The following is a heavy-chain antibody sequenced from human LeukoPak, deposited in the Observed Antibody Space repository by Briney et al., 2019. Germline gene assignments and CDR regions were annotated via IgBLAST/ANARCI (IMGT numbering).Heavy chain of an antibody. CDR1: GFTFSDYD. CDR2: IGISGDT. Sequence: PGGSLRLSCAASGFTFSDYDMHWVRQVIGKGLERVSAIGISGDTYYPDSVKGRFTISRESAKNSLYLQMSGLRAGDTAVYYCARGVLSGHFDYWGQGTLVTVSS. J-gene: IGHJ4*02. CDR3: ARGVLSGHFDY. D-gene: IGHD2-8*02. V-gene: IGHV3-13*01.